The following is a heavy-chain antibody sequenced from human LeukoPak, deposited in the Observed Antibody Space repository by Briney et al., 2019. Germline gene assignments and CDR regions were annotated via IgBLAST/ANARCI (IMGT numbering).Heavy chain of an antibody. V-gene: IGHV4-61*02. J-gene: IGHJ6*03. CDR3: ARVVVFGVVSSDYYYYYMDV. CDR1: GGSISSDSYY. CDR2: IYISGST. Sequence: SETLSLTCTVSGGSISSDSYYWSWIRQPAGKGLEWIGRIYISGSTNYNPSLKSRVTISLDTSKNQFSLKLSSVTAADTAVYYCARVVVFGVVSSDYYYYYMDVWGKGTTVTVSS. D-gene: IGHD3-3*01.